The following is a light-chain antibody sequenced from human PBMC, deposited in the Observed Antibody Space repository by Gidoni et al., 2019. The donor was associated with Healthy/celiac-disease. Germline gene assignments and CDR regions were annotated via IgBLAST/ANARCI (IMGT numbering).Light chain of an antibody. J-gene: IGKJ4*01. V-gene: IGKV2-28*01. CDR2: LGS. Sequence: DIVMTQSPLSLPVTPGEPASIPCRSSQSLLHSNGYNYLDWYLQKPGQSPQLLIYLGSNRASGVPDRFSGRGSGTDFTLKISRVEAEDVGVYYCMQALQTGTFGGGTKVEIK. CDR1: QSLLHSNGYNY. CDR3: MQALQTGT.